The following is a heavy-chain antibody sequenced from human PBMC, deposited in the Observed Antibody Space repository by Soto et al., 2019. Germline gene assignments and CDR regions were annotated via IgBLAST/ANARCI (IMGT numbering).Heavy chain of an antibody. Sequence: QITLKESGPTLVKPTQTLTLTCTFSGFSLTSGVVGVGWIRQPPGEALEWLALIYWNDEQYYNPSLRNRLNITRDNYKNQVVLTMTNMDPVDTAKYYCAHRLPGPSGYDVWGQGTTVTVSS. V-gene: IGHV2-5*01. CDR2: IYWNDEQ. D-gene: IGHD6-13*01. J-gene: IGHJ6*02. CDR3: AHRLPGPSGYDV. CDR1: GFSLTSGVVG.